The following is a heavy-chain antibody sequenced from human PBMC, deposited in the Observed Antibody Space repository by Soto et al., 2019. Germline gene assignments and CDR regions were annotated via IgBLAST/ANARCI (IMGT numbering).Heavy chain of an antibody. CDR2: IHYRGSI. CDR1: GGSISYEYYH. CDR3: AREDDGGDRDYYGLDV. J-gene: IGHJ6*02. Sequence: QVQLQQSGPGLVKPSQTLSLTCTVAGGSISYEYYHWTWIRQSPGNGLEWIVYIHYRGSIIYNPSFKSRVTISVDTSKNQFSLQMSSVTAADTALYFCAREDDGGDRDYYGLDVWGQGTTVTVSS. D-gene: IGHD2-21*02. V-gene: IGHV4-30-4*08.